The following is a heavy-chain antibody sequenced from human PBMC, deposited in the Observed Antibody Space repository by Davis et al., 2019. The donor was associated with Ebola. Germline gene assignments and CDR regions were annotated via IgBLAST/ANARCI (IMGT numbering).Heavy chain of an antibody. V-gene: IGHV3-30*04. D-gene: IGHD3-22*01. CDR1: GFTFRNYA. Sequence: GGSLRLSCAASGFTFRNYAMHWVRRAPDKGLEWVAVISWDGNNKYYADSVKGRFTISRDNSKNTLHLQMNNLRAEDTAVFYCARSADSSGYFPQYWGQGTLVTVSS. J-gene: IGHJ4*02. CDR3: ARSADSSGYFPQY. CDR2: ISWDGNNK.